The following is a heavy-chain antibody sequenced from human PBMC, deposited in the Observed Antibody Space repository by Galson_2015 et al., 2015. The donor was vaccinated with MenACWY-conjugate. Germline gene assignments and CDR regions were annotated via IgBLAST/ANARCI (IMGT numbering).Heavy chain of an antibody. D-gene: IGHD6-6*01. CDR3: ARLSSSRKYNWFDP. J-gene: IGHJ5*02. CDR1: GGSFSGYY. Sequence: ETLSLTCAVYGGSFSGYYWSWIRQPPGKGLEWIGSIYYSGSTYYNPSLKSRVTISVDTSKNQFSLKLSSVTAADTAVYYCARLSSSRKYNWFDPWGQGTLVTVSS. V-gene: IGHV4-34*01. CDR2: IYYSGST.